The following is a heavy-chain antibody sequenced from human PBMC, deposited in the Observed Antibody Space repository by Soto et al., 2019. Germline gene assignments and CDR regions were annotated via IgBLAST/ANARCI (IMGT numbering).Heavy chain of an antibody. J-gene: IGHJ4*02. CDR1: GASISDYY. CDR3: ARESRSALGTVEH. CDR2: IYASGNA. V-gene: IGHV4-4*07. D-gene: IGHD6-13*01. Sequence: PSETLSLTCTVSGASISDYYWSWIRQPAGKGLECIGRIYASGNANYNPSLKSRVTVSVDTSKNQFSLTLNSVTAADTAVYYCARESRSALGTVEHWGRGTLVTVSS.